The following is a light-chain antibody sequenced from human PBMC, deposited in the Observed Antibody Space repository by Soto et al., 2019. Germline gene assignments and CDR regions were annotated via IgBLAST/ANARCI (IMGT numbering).Light chain of an antibody. Sequence: DIQMTQSPSSLSASIGDRVTITCRASQSISSYLNWYQQKPGKAPKLLIYAASSLQSGVPSRFSGSGSGTDFTLTISSLQPEDFATYYCQQSYSTQVTFGPGTKVGVK. CDR3: QQSYSTQVT. J-gene: IGKJ3*01. V-gene: IGKV1-39*01. CDR2: AAS. CDR1: QSISSY.